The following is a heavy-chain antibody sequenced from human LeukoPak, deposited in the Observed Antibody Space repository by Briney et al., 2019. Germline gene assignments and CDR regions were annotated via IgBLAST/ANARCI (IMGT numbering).Heavy chain of an antibody. J-gene: IGHJ4*02. CDR1: GGTFSSYA. CDR3: AITAQWELEYYFDY. CDR2: IIPIFGTA. D-gene: IGHD1-26*01. Sequence: ASVKVSCKASGGTFSSYAISWVRQAPGQGLEWMGGIIPIFGTANYAQKFQGRVTITADESTSTAYMELSSLRSEDTAVYYCAITAQWELEYYFDYWGQGTLVTVSS. V-gene: IGHV1-69*13.